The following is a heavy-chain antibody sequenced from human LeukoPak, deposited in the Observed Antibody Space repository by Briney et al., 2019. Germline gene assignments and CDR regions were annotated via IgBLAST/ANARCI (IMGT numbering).Heavy chain of an antibody. Sequence: GASVKVSCKASGYTFTGYYMHWVRQAPGRGLEWMGWISPNSGGTNYAQKFQGRVTMTRDTSISTAYMELSRLRSDDTAVYYCAREGVMVRGVSNYYYGMDVWGQGTTVTVSS. CDR2: ISPNSGGT. J-gene: IGHJ6*02. V-gene: IGHV1-2*02. CDR3: AREGVMVRGVSNYYYGMDV. D-gene: IGHD3-10*01. CDR1: GYTFTGYY.